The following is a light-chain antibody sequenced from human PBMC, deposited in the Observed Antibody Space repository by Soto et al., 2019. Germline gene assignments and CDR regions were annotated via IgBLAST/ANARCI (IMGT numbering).Light chain of an antibody. J-gene: IGKJ5*01. CDR1: QSVSSN. V-gene: IGKV3-15*01. CDR3: QQYSDWPPYT. Sequence: DIVLTQSPATVSLSPGDRATLPCRASQSVSSNKLAWYQQKPGQAPRLLIYGASARATGVPARFSGSGSETDFTLTISSLQSEDFAVYYCQQYSDWPPYTLGQGTRLEIK. CDR2: GAS.